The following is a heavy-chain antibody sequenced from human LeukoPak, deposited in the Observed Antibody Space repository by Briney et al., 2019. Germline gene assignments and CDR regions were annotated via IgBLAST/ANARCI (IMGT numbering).Heavy chain of an antibody. CDR1: GFIFSNYE. CDR2: ISSSGSTI. J-gene: IGHJ4*02. Sequence: PGGSLRLSCAASGFIFSNYEMNWVRQAPGKGLEWVSYISSSGSTIKYADSVKGRFTISRDNANSSLYLQMNRLRAEGTAVYYCARDFSGFIDYWGQGALVTVSS. D-gene: IGHD3-9*01. CDR3: ARDFSGFIDY. V-gene: IGHV3-48*03.